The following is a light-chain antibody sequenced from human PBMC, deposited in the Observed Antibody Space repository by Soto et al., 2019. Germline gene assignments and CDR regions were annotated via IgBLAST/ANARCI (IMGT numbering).Light chain of an antibody. J-gene: IGLJ1*01. CDR2: EVS. V-gene: IGLV2-14*01. CDR1: SSDVGSYNY. CDR3: SSYTTRSTPLYV. Sequence: QSVLTQPGSVSGSPGQSITISCTGTSSDVGSYNYVSWYQQHPGKAPKLMIYEVSNRPSGVSNRFSGSKSGNTASLTISGLQAEDEADYYCSSYTTRSTPLYVFGIGTKVTVL.